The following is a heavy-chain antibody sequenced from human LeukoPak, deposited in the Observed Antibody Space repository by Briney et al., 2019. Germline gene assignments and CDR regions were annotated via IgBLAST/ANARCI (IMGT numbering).Heavy chain of an antibody. D-gene: IGHD5-12*01. CDR2: IASSGLNT. J-gene: IGHJ3*01. CDR1: GFMFRDAA. Sequence: AGGSLRLSCAASGFMFRDAAMTWVRQAPGKGLEWVSLIASSGLNTYYADSVRGRFTISRDNSKNTLSLQMNSLRVEDTDIYYCARDIELSTWGLGTLVTVSS. CDR3: ARDIELST. V-gene: IGHV3-23*01.